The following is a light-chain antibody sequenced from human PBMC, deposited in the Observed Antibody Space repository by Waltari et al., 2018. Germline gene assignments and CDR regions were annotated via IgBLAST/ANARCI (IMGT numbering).Light chain of an antibody. CDR2: GNN. V-gene: IGLV1-40*01. CDR3: QSYDRSLSVV. CDR1: GSNIGAGSA. J-gene: IGLJ2*01. Sequence: QSALTQPPSVSGAPGQRVTISCTGSGSNIGAGSAVHWYQQFPGTAPKLLLYGNNNRPSGVPDRFSASKTGTSASLAITGLQAEDEADYYCQSYDRSLSVVFGGGTKLTVL.